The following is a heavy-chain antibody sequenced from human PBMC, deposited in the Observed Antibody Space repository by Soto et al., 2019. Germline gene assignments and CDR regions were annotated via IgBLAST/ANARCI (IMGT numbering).Heavy chain of an antibody. CDR1: GFTFDDYG. J-gene: IGHJ5*02. CDR3: ARDLGYCSSTSCYAWFDP. Sequence: VQLVESGGGVVRPGGSLRLSCAASGFTFDDYGMSWVRQAPGKGLEWVSGINWNGGSTGYADSVKGRFTISRDNAKNSLYLQMNSLRAEDTALYHCARDLGYCSSTSCYAWFDPWGQGTLVTVSS. V-gene: IGHV3-20*01. D-gene: IGHD2-2*01. CDR2: INWNGGST.